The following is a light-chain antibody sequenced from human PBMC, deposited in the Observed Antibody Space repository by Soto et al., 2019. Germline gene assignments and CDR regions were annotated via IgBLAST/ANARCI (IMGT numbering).Light chain of an antibody. CDR1: QSVTSNY. CDR2: AAS. CDR3: QQYGNSAPNT. Sequence: EMVLPQSPGTLSLSPGERATLSCRASQSVTSNYLAWYQQKPGQAPRLLVYAASSRATGIPDRFSGSGSGTDFTLTISSLEPEDFAMYYCQQYGNSAPNTFGQWTRLAIE. V-gene: IGKV3-20*01. J-gene: IGKJ5*01.